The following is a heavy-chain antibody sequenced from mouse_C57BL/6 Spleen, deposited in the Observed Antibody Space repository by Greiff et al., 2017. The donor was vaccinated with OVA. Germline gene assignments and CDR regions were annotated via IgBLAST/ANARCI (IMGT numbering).Heavy chain of an antibody. CDR1: GYTLTDYN. J-gene: IGHJ1*03. V-gene: IGHV1-18*01. CDR3: ARSYYYGSSSYWYFDV. Sequence: VQLQQSGPELVKPGASVKIPCKASGYTLTDYNMDWVKQSHGKSLEWIGDINPNNGGTIYNQKFKGKATLTVDKSSSTAYMELRSLTSEDTAVYYCARSYYYGSSSYWYFDVWGTGTTVTVSS. CDR2: INPNNGGT. D-gene: IGHD1-1*01.